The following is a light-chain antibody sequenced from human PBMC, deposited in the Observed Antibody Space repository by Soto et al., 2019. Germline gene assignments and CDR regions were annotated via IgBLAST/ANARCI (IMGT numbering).Light chain of an antibody. V-gene: IGLV4-69*01. CDR3: QTWGTGILVV. CDR1: SGHSSYA. Sequence: QLVLTQSPSASASLGASVKLTCTLSSGHSSYAIAWHQQQPEQGPRYLMKLNSDGSHSKGDGIPDRFSGSSSGAERYLTISGLQAEDEADYYCQTWGTGILVVFGGGTKLTVL. CDR2: LNSDGSH. J-gene: IGLJ2*01.